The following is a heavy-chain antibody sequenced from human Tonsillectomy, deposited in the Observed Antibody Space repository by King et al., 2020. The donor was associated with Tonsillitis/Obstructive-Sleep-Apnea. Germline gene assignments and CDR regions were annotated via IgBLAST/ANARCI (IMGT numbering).Heavy chain of an antibody. J-gene: IGHJ3*02. CDR2: IYYSGST. CDR3: ARDIRRDSSGYYFGGDDAFDI. V-gene: IGHV4-59*01. D-gene: IGHD3-22*01. Sequence: VQLQESGPGLVKPSEPLSLTCTVSGGSISSYYWSWIRQPPGKGLEWIGYIYYSGSTNYNPSLKSRVTISVDTSTNQFSLKLSSVTAADTAVYYCARDIRRDSSGYYFGGDDAFDIWGQGTMVTLSS. CDR1: GGSISSYY.